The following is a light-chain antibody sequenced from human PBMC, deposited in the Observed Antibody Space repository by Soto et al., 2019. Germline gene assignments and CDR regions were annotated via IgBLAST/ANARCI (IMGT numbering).Light chain of an antibody. J-gene: IGKJ1*01. CDR2: DAS. CDR3: QQRSNWPWT. CDR1: QSISRY. Sequence: EMVLTQSPATLSLSPGERATLSCRASQSISRYLAWYQQKPGQAPRLLIYDASNRATGIPARFSGSGSGTDFTLTISSLEPEDFAVYYSQQRSNWPWTFGQGTMLEIK. V-gene: IGKV3-11*01.